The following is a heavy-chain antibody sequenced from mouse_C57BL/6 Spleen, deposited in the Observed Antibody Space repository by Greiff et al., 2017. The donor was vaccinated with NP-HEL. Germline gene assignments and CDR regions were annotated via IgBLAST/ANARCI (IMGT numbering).Heavy chain of an antibody. D-gene: IGHD2-2*01. J-gene: IGHJ4*01. CDR2: IYPRDGST. V-gene: IGHV1-85*01. CDR3: AGDGYDREDYAMDY. Sequence: QVQLQQSGPELVKPGASVKLSCKASGYTFTSYDINWVKQRPGQGLEWIGWIYPRDGSTKYNEKFKGKATLTLDTSSSTAYMELHSLTSEDSAVYFCAGDGYDREDYAMDYWGQGTSVTVSS. CDR1: GYTFTSYD.